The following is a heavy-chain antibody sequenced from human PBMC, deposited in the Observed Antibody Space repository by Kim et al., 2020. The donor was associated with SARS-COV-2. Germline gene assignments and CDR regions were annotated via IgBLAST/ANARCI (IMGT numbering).Heavy chain of an antibody. CDR2: INSDGTST. CDR1: GFTFSSYW. J-gene: IGHJ5*02. CDR3: AREDTVTVSSVSSGHSGRGFDP. D-gene: IGHD3-10*01. Sequence: GSLRLSCAASGFTFSSYWMHWVRQAPGKGLVWVSRINSDGTSTSYADSVKGRFTIARDNAKNTLDLQMNSLRAEDTAVYYCAREDTVTVSSVSSGHSGRGFDPWGQGTLVTVSS. V-gene: IGHV3-74*01.